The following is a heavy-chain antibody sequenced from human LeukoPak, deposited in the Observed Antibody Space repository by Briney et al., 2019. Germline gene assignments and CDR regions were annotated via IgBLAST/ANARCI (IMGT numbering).Heavy chain of an antibody. D-gene: IGHD6-13*01. V-gene: IGHV3-30*02. CDR3: ARSSSWYVGVLGY. Sequence: GGSLRLSCAASGFTFSSYSMNWVRQAPGKGLEWVAFIRYDGSNKYYADSVKGRFTISRDNSKNTLYLQMNSLRAEDTAVYYCARSSSWYVGVLGYWGQGTLVTVSS. CDR2: IRYDGSNK. CDR1: GFTFSSYS. J-gene: IGHJ4*02.